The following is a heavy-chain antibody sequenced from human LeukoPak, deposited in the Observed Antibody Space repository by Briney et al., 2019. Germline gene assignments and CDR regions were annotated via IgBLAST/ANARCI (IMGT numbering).Heavy chain of an antibody. CDR2: IYYSGST. V-gene: IGHV4-59*01. Sequence: SETLSLTCTVSGGSISSYYWSWIRQPPGKGLEWIGYIYYSGSTNYNPSLKSRVTISVDTSKNQFSLKLSSVTAADTAVYYCARGSTSSGSWGDAFDIWGQGTMVTVSS. CDR3: ARGSTSSGSWGDAFDI. J-gene: IGHJ3*02. D-gene: IGHD3-10*01. CDR1: GGSISSYY.